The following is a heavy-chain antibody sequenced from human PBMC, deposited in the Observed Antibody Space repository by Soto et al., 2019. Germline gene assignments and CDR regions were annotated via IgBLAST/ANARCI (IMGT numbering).Heavy chain of an antibody. Sequence: QVQLEQSGAEVQKPGSSVKVSCKASGGTFSSSAFSWVRQAPGQGLEWMGGIMPVFQTPDYAQKFQDRVTITADAYTSTTNMELSGLRCEDTAIYYCASDKDRLQLGGNYYYILDVWGQGTTVIVSS. CDR2: IMPVFQTP. CDR1: GGTFSSSA. CDR3: ASDKDRLQLGGNYYYILDV. J-gene: IGHJ6*02. V-gene: IGHV1-69*12. D-gene: IGHD5-12*01.